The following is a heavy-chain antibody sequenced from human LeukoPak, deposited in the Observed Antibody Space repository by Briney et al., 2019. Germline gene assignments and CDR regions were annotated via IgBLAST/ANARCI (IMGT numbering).Heavy chain of an antibody. D-gene: IGHD3-22*01. Sequence: KPSETLSLTCAVYGGSFSGYYWSWVRQPPGKGLEWIGEIYHSGSTNYNPSLKSRVTISVDKSKNQFSLKLSSVTAADTAVYYCARAQLYYYDSSGYYDYWGQGTLVTVSS. V-gene: IGHV4-34*01. CDR3: ARAQLYYYDSSGYYDY. CDR1: GGSFSGYY. CDR2: IYHSGST. J-gene: IGHJ4*02.